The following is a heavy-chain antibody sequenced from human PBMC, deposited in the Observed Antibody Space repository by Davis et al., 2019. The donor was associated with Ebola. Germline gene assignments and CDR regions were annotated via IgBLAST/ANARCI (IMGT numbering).Heavy chain of an antibody. Sequence: ASVKVSCKASGYTFTSYYMHWVRQAPGQGLEWMGIINPSGGSTSYAQKFQGRVTITKDTSASTAYMEVSGLTSEDTAVYYCARASGTLLDYWGQGTLVTVSS. J-gene: IGHJ4*02. V-gene: IGHV1-46*01. CDR1: GYTFTSYY. CDR3: ARASGTLLDY. D-gene: IGHD1-26*01. CDR2: INPSGGST.